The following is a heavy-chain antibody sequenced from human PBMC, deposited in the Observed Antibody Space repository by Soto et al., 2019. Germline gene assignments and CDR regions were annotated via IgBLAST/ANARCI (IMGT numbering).Heavy chain of an antibody. V-gene: IGHV3-23*01. CDR2: ISGSGGST. J-gene: IGHJ4*02. D-gene: IGHD1-26*01. CDR1: GFTFSSYA. CDR3: ARRGSGSYYDY. Sequence: EVQLLESGGGLVQPGGSLRLSCAASGFTFSSYAMRWVRQPPVKGLEWVSAISGSGGSTYYADSVKGRFTISRDNSKNTLYLQMNSLRGEDTAVYYWARRGSGSYYDYWGQGTLVTVSS.